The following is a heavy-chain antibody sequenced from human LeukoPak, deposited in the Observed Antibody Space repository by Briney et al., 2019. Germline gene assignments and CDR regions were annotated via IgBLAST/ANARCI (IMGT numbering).Heavy chain of an antibody. J-gene: IGHJ4*02. V-gene: IGHV3-7*01. CDR3: ARRYCGGDCHSPYFDY. D-gene: IGHD2-21*02. CDR1: GFTFSSYW. CDR2: TKEDGSEK. Sequence: GGSLRLSCAASGFTFSSYWMSWVRQAPGEGRGWVSNTKEDGSEKYYVDSVKGRFTISRDNAKNSLYLQMNSLRAEDTAVYYCARRYCGGDCHSPYFDYWGQGTLVTVSS.